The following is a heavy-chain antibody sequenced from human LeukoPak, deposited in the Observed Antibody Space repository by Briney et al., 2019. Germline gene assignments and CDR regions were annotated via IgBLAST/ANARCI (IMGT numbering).Heavy chain of an antibody. CDR3: ARHSTLYHFDY. V-gene: IGHV4-30-2*01. D-gene: IGHD2-2*02. Sequence: SETLSLTCSVSGGSISSGGYSWSWIRQPPGKGLEWVGYIYQSGSSYSNSSLRSRVTISVDRSKNQFSLKLTSESAADTAVYYCARHSTLYHFDYWGQGILVTVSS. CDR2: IYQSGSS. CDR1: GGSISSGGYS. J-gene: IGHJ4*02.